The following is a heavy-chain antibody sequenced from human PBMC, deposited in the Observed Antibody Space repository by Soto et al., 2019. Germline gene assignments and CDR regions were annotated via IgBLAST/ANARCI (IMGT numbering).Heavy chain of an antibody. Sequence: QVQLVESGGGVVQPGRSLTLSCVASGFTLSNYGMHWVRQAPGKGLEWVAVMWYDGTTTYSADFVKGRFSISRDNSKNALFLQLSSLRAEDTAVYYCARNVGSSGSSRWFDTWGRGTLVTVSS. CDR1: GFTLSNYG. J-gene: IGHJ5*02. CDR2: MWYDGTTT. D-gene: IGHD3-10*01. CDR3: ARNVGSSGSSRWFDT. V-gene: IGHV3-33*01.